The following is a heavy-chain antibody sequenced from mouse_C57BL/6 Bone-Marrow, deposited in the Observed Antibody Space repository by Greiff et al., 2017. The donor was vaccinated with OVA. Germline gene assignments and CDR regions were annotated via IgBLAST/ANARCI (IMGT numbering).Heavy chain of an antibody. CDR1: EYEFPSHD. CDR3: ARQHYGYDDWYFDV. CDR2: INSDGGST. J-gene: IGHJ1*03. Sequence: EVQRVESGGGLVQPGESLKLSCESNEYEFPSHDMSWVRKTPEKRLELVAAINSDGGSTYYPDTMERRFIISRDNTKKTLYLQMSSLRSEDTALYYCARQHYGYDDWYFDVWGTGTTVTVSS. V-gene: IGHV5-2*01. D-gene: IGHD2-2*01.